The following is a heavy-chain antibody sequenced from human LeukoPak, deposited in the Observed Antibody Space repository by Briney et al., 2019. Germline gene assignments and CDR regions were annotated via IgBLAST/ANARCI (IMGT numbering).Heavy chain of an antibody. CDR3: ARDRSTGSYFFFDY. D-gene: IGHD6-19*01. Sequence: GGSLRLSCLASGFTFDRFGMYWARQAPGKGLEWVAVIWHDGSNKYYTDSVKGRFTISRDNSKNTLYLQMNSLRAEDTTVYYCARDRSTGSYFFFDYWGQGVLVTVSS. J-gene: IGHJ4*02. V-gene: IGHV3-33*07. CDR2: IWHDGSNK. CDR1: GFTFDRFG.